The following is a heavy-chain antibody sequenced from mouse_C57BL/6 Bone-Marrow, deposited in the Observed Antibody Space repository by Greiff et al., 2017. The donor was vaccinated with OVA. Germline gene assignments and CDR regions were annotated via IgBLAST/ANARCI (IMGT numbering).Heavy chain of an antibody. V-gene: IGHV1-54*01. D-gene: IGHD2-1*01. J-gene: IGHJ4*01. CDR2: INPGSGGT. CDR1: GYAFTNYL. CDR3: ARGGNSDY. Sequence: QVQLQQSGAELVRPGTSVKVSCKASGYAFTNYLIEWVKQRPGQGLEWIGVINPGSGGTNYNEKFQGKATMTAYKSSSTSYMQLSSLTSEDSAVYFCARGGNSDYWGQGTSVTVSS.